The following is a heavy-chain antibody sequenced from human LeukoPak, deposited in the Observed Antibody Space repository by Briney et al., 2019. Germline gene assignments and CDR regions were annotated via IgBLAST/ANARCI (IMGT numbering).Heavy chain of an antibody. CDR1: GGSISSYY. CDR3: ARDSPGPGPPDWNFDL. V-gene: IGHV4-59*01. D-gene: IGHD1-14*01. Sequence: SETLSLTCTVSGGSISSYYWSWIRQPPGKGLEWIGYIYYSGSTNYNPSLKSRVTISVDTSKNQFSLKLSSVTAADTAVYYCARDSPGPGPPDWNFDLWGRGTLVTVSS. J-gene: IGHJ2*01. CDR2: IYYSGST.